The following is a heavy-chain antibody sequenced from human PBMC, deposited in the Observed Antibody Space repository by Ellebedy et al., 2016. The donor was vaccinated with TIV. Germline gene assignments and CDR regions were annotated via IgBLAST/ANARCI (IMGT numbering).Heavy chain of an antibody. Sequence: AASVKVSCKASGYTFNSYDVNWVRQATGQGLEWMGWMNPNSGNTGYAQKFRGRVTMTRNTSISTAYMELNSLTSEDTAVYYCARASYDSSGTVNDHWGQGTLVTVSS. D-gene: IGHD3-22*01. V-gene: IGHV1-8*01. CDR1: GYTFNSYD. J-gene: IGHJ4*02. CDR2: MNPNSGNT. CDR3: ARASYDSSGTVNDH.